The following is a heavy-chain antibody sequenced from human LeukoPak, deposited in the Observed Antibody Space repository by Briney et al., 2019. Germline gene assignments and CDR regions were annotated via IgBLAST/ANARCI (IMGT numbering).Heavy chain of an antibody. J-gene: IGHJ4*02. CDR3: AKSRSSGSYCIDY. D-gene: IGHD3-10*01. CDR2: ITGSGGST. V-gene: IGHV3-23*01. Sequence: GGSLRLSCAASGFTFSSYAMSWVRQAPGKGLDWVSGITGSGGSTYYADPVKGRFTISRDNSKNTLSLQMNSLRAEDTAVYYCAKSRSSGSYCIDYWGQGTLVTVSS. CDR1: GFTFSSYA.